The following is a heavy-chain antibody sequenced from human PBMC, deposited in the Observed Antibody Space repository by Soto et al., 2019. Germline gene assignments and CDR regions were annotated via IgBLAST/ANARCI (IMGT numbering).Heavy chain of an antibody. J-gene: IGHJ4*02. CDR3: AAVGSGGPKSLDY. V-gene: IGHV1-58*02. Sequence: SVKVSCKASGFTFTSSAMQWVRQARGQRLEWIGWIVVGSGNTNYAQKFQERVTITRDMSTSTAYMELSSLRSEDTAVYYCAAVGSGGPKSLDYWGQGTLVTVSS. CDR1: GFTFTSSA. CDR2: IVVGSGNT. D-gene: IGHD3-10*01.